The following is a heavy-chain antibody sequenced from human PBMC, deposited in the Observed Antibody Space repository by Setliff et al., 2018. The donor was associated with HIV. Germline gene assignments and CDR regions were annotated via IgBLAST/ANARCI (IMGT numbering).Heavy chain of an antibody. V-gene: IGHV1-69*13. CDR2: IIPMFVTA. CDR1: GGNFRFYG. CDR3: ARANATRQERQTNCFDP. Sequence: GASVKVSCKASGGNFRFYGFSWVRQAPGQGLEWMGGIIPMFVTANYAQKSQDRVTITADESTRTAYMELSSLRFEETAVYYCARANATRQERQTNCFDPWGQGTLVSVSS. D-gene: IGHD1-1*01. J-gene: IGHJ5*02.